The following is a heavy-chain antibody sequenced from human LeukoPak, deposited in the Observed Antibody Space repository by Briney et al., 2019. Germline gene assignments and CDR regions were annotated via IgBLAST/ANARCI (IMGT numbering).Heavy chain of an antibody. CDR3: ARPPTTSPEYFQY. CDR1: GYSFTSYW. V-gene: IGHV5-51*01. CDR2: MYPGESDT. Sequence: GESLKISCKGSGYSFTSYWIGWVRQMPGKGLEWMGIMYPGESDTRYSLSFEGQVTISADKSISTAYLQWSSLKASDTAMYYCARPPTTSPEYFQYWGQGTLVSVPS. D-gene: IGHD1-14*01. J-gene: IGHJ1*01.